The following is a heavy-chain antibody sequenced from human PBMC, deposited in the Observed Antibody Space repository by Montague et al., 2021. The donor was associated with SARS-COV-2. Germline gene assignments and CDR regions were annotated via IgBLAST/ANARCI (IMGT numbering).Heavy chain of an antibody. CDR1: GDFVSSDGYY. V-gene: IGHV4-31*03. Sequence: TLSLTSTISGDFVSSDGYYWSWIRQHPGKGLEWIGDIYYSGSTHYXPSLKSRVTISVDTSKNQFSLKLSSVTAADTAVYYCAREVMGSVNYYQAIKYGLDVWGQGTTVTVSS. D-gene: IGHD3-10*01. J-gene: IGHJ6*02. CDR2: IYYSGST. CDR3: AREVMGSVNYYQAIKYGLDV.